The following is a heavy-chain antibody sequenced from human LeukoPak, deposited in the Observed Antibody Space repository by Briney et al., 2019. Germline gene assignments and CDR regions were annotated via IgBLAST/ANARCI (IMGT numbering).Heavy chain of an antibody. V-gene: IGHV4-59*08. J-gene: IGHJ6*03. D-gene: IGHD2-15*01. CDR2: IYYSGST. CDR3: ASFYCSGGSCYQYYYYYYMDV. Sequence: TASETLSLTCAVYGVSFSGYYWSWIRQPPGKGLEWIGYIYYSGSTNYNPSLKSRVTISVDTSKNQFSLKLGSVTASDTAVYYCASFYCSGGSCYQYYYYYYMDVWGKGTTVTISS. CDR1: GVSFSGYY.